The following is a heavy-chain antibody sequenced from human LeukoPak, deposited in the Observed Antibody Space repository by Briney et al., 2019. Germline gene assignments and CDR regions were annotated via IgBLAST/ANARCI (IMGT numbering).Heavy chain of an antibody. J-gene: IGHJ5*02. Sequence: GGSLRLSCAASGFTFSSYGMHWVRQAPGKGLECVAVISYDGSNKYYADSVKGRFTISRDNSKNTLYLQMNSLRAEDTAVYYCAKDPTKLRYFDWFSTGSWGQGTLVTVSS. CDR3: AKDPTKLRYFDWFSTGS. D-gene: IGHD3-9*01. CDR2: ISYDGSNK. V-gene: IGHV3-30*18. CDR1: GFTFSSYG.